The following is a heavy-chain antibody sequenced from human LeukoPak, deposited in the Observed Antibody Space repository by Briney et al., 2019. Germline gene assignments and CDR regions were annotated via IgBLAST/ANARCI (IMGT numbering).Heavy chain of an antibody. CDR3: ARGWGGNIDQ. CDR1: GDSLSSNSAA. J-gene: IGHJ5*02. CDR2: TYYRSKWYT. Sequence: SQTLSLTCAISGDSLSSNSAAWHWPRQSPSRGLEWLGRTYYRSKWYTYYAVSVKGRITINSDTSKNQFSLQLNSVTPEDTAVYYCARGWGGNIDQWGQGTLVTVSS. V-gene: IGHV6-1*01. D-gene: IGHD3-16*01.